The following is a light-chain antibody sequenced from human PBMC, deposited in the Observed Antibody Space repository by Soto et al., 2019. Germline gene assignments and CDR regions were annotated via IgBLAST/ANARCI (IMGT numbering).Light chain of an antibody. J-gene: IGKJ1*01. CDR3: QQSYSNPRT. CDR1: ENIARY. V-gene: IGKV1-39*01. CDR2: AAS. Sequence: DIQMTQSPSSLSASVGERVTITCRASENIARYLNWYQQRPGKAPELLISAASSLQSGVPSRFSGGGSGTDFTLTISSLQPEDFASYYCQQSYSNPRTFGQGTKVEIK.